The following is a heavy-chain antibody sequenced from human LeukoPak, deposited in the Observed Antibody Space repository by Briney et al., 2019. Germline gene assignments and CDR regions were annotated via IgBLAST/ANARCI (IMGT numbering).Heavy chain of an antibody. V-gene: IGHV1-69*06. Sequence: GASVKVSCKASGGTLSTFGITWVRQAPGQGLEWMGGIIPIFGTANYAQKFQGRVTITADKSTSTAYMELSSLRSEDTAVYYCARAKDYYGSGSYDYWGQGTLVTVSS. CDR2: IIPIFGTA. CDR1: GGTLSTFG. J-gene: IGHJ4*02. CDR3: ARAKDYYGSGSYDY. D-gene: IGHD3-10*01.